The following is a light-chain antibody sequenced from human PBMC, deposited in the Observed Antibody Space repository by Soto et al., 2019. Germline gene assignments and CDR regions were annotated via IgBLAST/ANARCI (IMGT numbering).Light chain of an antibody. CDR1: QSVGSF. J-gene: IGKJ5*01. V-gene: IGKV3-11*01. Sequence: EIVLTQSPATLSLSPGERATLSCRASQSVGSFLAWYQQKPGQAPRLLIYDTSIRATGIPARFSGSGSGTDLTLTISSLEPEDFAVYYCQQRNSWLPTFTFGQGTRLEIX. CDR2: DTS. CDR3: QQRNSWLPTFT.